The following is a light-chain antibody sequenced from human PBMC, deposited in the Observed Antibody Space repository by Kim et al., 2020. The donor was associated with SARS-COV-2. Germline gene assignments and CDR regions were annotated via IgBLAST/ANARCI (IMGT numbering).Light chain of an antibody. V-gene: IGLV2-8*01. J-gene: IGLJ3*02. CDR2: EVS. Sequence: GQSGTISGSGTSSDVGGYKYVSWYQQHPGKAPKLIIYEVSERPSGVPDRFSGSKSGNTASLIVSGLQAEDEADYYCCSYAGSSNWLFGGGTQLTVL. CDR3: CSYAGSSNWL. CDR1: SSDVGGYKY.